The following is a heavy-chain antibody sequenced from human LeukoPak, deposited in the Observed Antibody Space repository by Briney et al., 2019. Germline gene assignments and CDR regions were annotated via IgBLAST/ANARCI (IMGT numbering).Heavy chain of an antibody. J-gene: IGHJ4*02. CDR1: GLTFSTYG. D-gene: IGHD6-6*01. CDR2: ISGSGDNT. Sequence: GGSLRLSCAASGLTFSTYGMSWVRQVPGKGLEWVSVISGSGDNTYYADSVKGRFTISRDNSKNMLYLQMNSLRAEDTAVYYCAKWKYSNSGIDDYWGQGTLVTVSS. CDR3: AKWKYSNSGIDDY. V-gene: IGHV3-23*01.